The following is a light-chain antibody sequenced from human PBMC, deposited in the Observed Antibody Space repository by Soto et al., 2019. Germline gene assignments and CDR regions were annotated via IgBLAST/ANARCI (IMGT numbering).Light chain of an antibody. J-gene: IGLJ1*01. CDR3: SSYTSSSTYV. CDR1: SSDVGGYNY. Sequence: QSVLTQPASVSGSPGQSIAISCTGTSSDVGGYNYVSWYQQHPVKAPKLIVYDVSNRPSGVSNRFSGSKSGNTASLTISGLQAEDEADYYCSSYTSSSTYVFGTGTKVTVL. V-gene: IGLV2-14*01. CDR2: DVS.